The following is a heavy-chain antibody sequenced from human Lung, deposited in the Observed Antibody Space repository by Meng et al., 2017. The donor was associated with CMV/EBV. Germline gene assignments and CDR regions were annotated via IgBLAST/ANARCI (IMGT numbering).Heavy chain of an antibody. D-gene: IGHD3-3*01. Sequence: SCAASGFTFSSYGMHWVRQAPGKGLEWVAGIWYDGSNKYYADSVKGRFTISRDNSKNTLYLQMNSLRAEDTAVYYCAKSQVYYDFWSGIKGRLVDYYYYGMDVWXQGTXVTVSS. J-gene: IGHJ6*02. CDR2: IWYDGSNK. CDR1: GFTFSSYG. CDR3: AKSQVYYDFWSGIKGRLVDYYYYGMDV. V-gene: IGHV3-33*06.